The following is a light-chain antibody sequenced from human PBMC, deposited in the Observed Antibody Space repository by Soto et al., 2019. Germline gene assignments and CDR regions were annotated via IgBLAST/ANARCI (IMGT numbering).Light chain of an antibody. V-gene: IGKV3-15*01. CDR1: QSVSSN. Sequence: EIVMTQSPATRSVSPGERATLSCRASQSVSSNLAWYQQKPGQAPRLLIYGASTRATGIPARFSGSGSGTEFTLTISSLQSEDFGVYYCQQYNNWPATFGQGTKVDTK. J-gene: IGKJ1*01. CDR2: GAS. CDR3: QQYNNWPAT.